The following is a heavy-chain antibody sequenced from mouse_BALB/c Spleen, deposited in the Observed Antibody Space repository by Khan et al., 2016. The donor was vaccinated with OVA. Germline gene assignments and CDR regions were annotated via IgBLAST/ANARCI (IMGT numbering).Heavy chain of an antibody. CDR1: GFTFSTYA. CDR2: ISSGGDNI. J-gene: IGHJ3*01. Sequence: EVELVESGGDLVKPGGSLKLSCSASGFTFSTYAMSWVRQTPEKRLEWVATISSGGDNIFYPESVKGRFTISRDNSQTTLYLQMSSLRSEDTAIYYCARPNYGPFAYWGQGTLVTVS. D-gene: IGHD1-1*01. CDR3: ARPNYGPFAY. V-gene: IGHV5-9*04.